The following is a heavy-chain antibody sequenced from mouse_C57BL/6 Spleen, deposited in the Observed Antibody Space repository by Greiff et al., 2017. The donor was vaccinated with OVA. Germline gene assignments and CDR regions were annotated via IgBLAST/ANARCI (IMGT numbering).Heavy chain of an antibody. D-gene: IGHD1-1*01. Sequence: VQLQQSGAELVKPGASVKISCKASGYTFTDYYINWVKQRPGQGLEWIGKIGPGSGSTYYNEKFKGKATLTADKSSSTAYMQLSSLTSEDSAVYFCARDRITTVVDYWYFDVWGTGTTVTVSS. V-gene: IGHV1-77*01. CDR2: IGPGSGST. CDR3: ARDRITTVVDYWYFDV. J-gene: IGHJ1*03. CDR1: GYTFTDYY.